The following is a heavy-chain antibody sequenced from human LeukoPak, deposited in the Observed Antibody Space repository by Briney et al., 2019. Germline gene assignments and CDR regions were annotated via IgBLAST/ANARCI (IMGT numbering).Heavy chain of an antibody. Sequence: GASVKVSCKSSGYTFLGYYIHWVRQAPGQCLEWIGCTNPKSGDTRYSQTFQGRLTLTTNMYSNTAYMEFHSLRPDDTAVYYCARGAGGSSWFFSENTYFHPWGQGSLVVASS. CDR2: TNPKSGDT. V-gene: IGHV1-2*02. J-gene: IGHJ1*01. D-gene: IGHD6-13*01. CDR1: GYTFLGYY. CDR3: ARGAGGSSWFFSENTYFHP.